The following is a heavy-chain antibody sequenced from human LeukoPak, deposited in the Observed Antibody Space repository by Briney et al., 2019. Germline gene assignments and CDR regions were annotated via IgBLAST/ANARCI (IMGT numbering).Heavy chain of an antibody. CDR3: ARYTDYYFDY. D-gene: IGHD2-2*02. CDR2: MKRDGSEI. J-gene: IGHJ4*02. V-gene: IGHV3-7*01. CDR1: GFTFSTYW. Sequence: GGSLRLSCAASGFTFSTYWMTWVRQAPGKGLERVANMKRDGSEIYYAGSVKGRFTISRDNAKNSLYLQMNSLRAEDTAVYYCARYTDYYFDYWGQGTLVTVSS.